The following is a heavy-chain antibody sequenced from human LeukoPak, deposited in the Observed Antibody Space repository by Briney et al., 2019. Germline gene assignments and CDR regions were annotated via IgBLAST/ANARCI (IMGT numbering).Heavy chain of an antibody. CDR1: GFTFSSYS. V-gene: IGHV3-48*01. CDR2: ISSSSDTK. CDR3: ARDPIVTTIRRFAF. D-gene: IGHD5-12*01. Sequence: GGSLRLSCAASGFTFSSYSMNWVRQAPGKGLEWILYISSSSDTKYYADSVKGRFTISRDNAEKSLYLQMNSLRAEDTAVYYCARDPIVTTIRRFAFWGQGTLVTVSS. J-gene: IGHJ4*02.